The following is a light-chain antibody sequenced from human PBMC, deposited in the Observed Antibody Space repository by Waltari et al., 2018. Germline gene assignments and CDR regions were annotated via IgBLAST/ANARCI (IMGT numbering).Light chain of an antibody. J-gene: IGKJ3*01. CDR1: QSVSSN. Sequence: LTQSPATLPLPPGERATLPCRASQSVSSNLAWYQQKPGQAPRPLTHRASSRATGIPDRFSGGGSGTEFTLTISSLEPEDVGVYHCYQHSSGYFTFGPGTKLD. CDR3: YQHSSGYFT. CDR2: RAS. V-gene: IGKV3-11*01.